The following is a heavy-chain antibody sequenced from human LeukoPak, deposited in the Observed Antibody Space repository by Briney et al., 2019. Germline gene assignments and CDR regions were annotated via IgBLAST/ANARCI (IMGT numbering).Heavy chain of an antibody. CDR1: GYTFTSYG. V-gene: IGHV1-18*01. CDR3: ARAGGYGDTWYFDL. D-gene: IGHD4-17*01. Sequence: ASVKVSCKASGYTFTSYGISWVRQAPEQGLEWMGWISAYNGNTNYAQKLQGRVTMTTDTSTSTAYMELRSLRSDNTAVYYCARAGGYGDTWYFDLWGRGTLVTVSS. J-gene: IGHJ2*01. CDR2: ISAYNGNT.